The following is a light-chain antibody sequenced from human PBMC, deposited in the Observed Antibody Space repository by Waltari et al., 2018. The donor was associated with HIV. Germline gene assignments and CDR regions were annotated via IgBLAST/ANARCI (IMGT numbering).Light chain of an antibody. V-gene: IGLV1-47*01. Sequence: QSVLTRPPSVSGTPGKTVTISCSGSTSNIETEALYWYQQLPGTAPKLIIYRNYKRPSGVSDRFSCSKSGASASLVISGLRSEDEAHYYCVSYDSRLDERLFGGGTKLTVL. CDR2: RNY. CDR3: VSYDSRLDERL. CDR1: TSNIETEA. J-gene: IGLJ3*02.